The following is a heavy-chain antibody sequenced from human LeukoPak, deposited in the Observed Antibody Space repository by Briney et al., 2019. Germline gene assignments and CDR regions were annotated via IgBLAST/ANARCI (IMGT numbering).Heavy chain of an antibody. D-gene: IGHD2-2*01. Sequence: SEALSLTCTVSGGSIWTSDYYWGCIRQFPGKGLEWIGTISDGGSTYYNPSLESRVIISVDTSKNQFSLKLSSVTAADTAVYYCVRHCCSTPSKRTFDIWGQGTLVTVSS. J-gene: IGHJ3*02. CDR2: ISDGGST. CDR3: VRHCCSTPSKRTFDI. CDR1: GGSIWTSDYY. V-gene: IGHV4-39*01.